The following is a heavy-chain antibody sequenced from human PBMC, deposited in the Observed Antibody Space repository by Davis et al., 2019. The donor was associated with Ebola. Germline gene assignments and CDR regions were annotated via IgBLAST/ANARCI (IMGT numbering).Heavy chain of an antibody. Sequence: PGGSLRLSCAAPGFTFSSYGMHWVRQAPGKGLEWVAVISYDGSNKYYADSVKGRFTISRDNSKNTLYLQMNSLRAEDTAVYYCAKSQYMGAYYYYYGMDVWGQGTTVTVSS. J-gene: IGHJ6*02. CDR3: AKSQYMGAYYYYYGMDV. V-gene: IGHV3-30*18. CDR2: ISYDGSNK. CDR1: GFTFSSYG. D-gene: IGHD3-16*01.